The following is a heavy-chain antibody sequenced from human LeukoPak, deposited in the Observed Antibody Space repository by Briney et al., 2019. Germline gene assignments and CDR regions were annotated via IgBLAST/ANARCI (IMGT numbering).Heavy chain of an antibody. CDR2: INHSGST. Sequence: PSETLSLTCAVYGGSFSGYYWSWIRQPPGKGLEWVGEINHSGSTNYNPSLKRRVTISVDKSTNQFSLKLSSVTAADTAVYYCARGTRGYSYGYAPSSYNWFDPWGQGTLVTVSS. V-gene: IGHV4-34*01. D-gene: IGHD5-18*01. CDR1: GGSFSGYY. CDR3: ARGTRGYSYGYAPSSYNWFDP. J-gene: IGHJ5*02.